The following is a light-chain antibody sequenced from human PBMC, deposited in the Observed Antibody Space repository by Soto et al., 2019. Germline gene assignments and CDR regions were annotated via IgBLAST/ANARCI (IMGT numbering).Light chain of an antibody. CDR1: QSISGS. V-gene: IGKV1-5*03. CDR3: QHYNGYWT. Sequence: DIQMTQSPSTLSASVGDRVTITCRASQSISGSLAWYQQRPGKAPKLLIYEASNLKSGVPSRFSGSGSGTEYTLTISSLQPDDSASYYCQHYNGYWTFGQGTRVEIK. J-gene: IGKJ1*01. CDR2: EAS.